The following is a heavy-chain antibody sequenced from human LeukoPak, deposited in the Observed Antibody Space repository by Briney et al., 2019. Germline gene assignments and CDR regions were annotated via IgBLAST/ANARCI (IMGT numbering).Heavy chain of an antibody. Sequence: ASVKVSCKASGYTFTGYYMHWVRQAPGQGLEWMGWINPNNGGTNYAQKFQGRVTMTRDASISTAYMELSRLKSDDTAVYYCARVSPGYFDYWGQGALVTVSS. J-gene: IGHJ4*02. CDR3: ARVSPGYFDY. V-gene: IGHV1-2*02. CDR1: GYTFTGYY. CDR2: INPNNGGT.